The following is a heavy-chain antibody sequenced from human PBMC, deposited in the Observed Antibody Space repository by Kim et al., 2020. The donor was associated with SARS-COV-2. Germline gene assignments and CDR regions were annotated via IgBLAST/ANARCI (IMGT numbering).Heavy chain of an antibody. J-gene: IGHJ3*02. CDR2: ITGSAETT. CDR3: ASGTPPHRRAFDI. D-gene: IGHD1-7*01. V-gene: IGHV3-23*01. Sequence: GGSLRLSCAASGFTFGSYSTAWVRQDPGKGLEWVAIITGSAETTYYADSVKGRFTISRDNSKNILYLQMDSLRAEDTAVYYCASGTPPHRRAFDIWGQGSMVTVSS. CDR1: GFTFGSYS.